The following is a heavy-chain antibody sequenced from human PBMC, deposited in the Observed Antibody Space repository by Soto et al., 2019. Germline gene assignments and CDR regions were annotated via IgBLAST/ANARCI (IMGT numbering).Heavy chain of an antibody. CDR2: ISYDGSNK. CDR1: GFTFSSYA. CDR3: ARRMLPSWDYYGMDV. D-gene: IGHD2-15*01. Sequence: QVQLVESGGGVVQPGRSLRLSCAASGFTFSSYAMHWVRQAPGKGLEWVAVISYDGSNKYYADSVKGRLTISRDNSKNTLYLQMNSLRAEDTAVYYCARRMLPSWDYYGMDVWGQGTTVTVSS. J-gene: IGHJ6*02. V-gene: IGHV3-30-3*01.